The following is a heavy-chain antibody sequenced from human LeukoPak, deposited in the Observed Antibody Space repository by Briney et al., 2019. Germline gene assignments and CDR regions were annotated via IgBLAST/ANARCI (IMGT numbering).Heavy chain of an antibody. Sequence: GGSLRLSCAASGFTFSSYAMSWVRQAPGKGLEWVSAISGSGGSTYYADAVKGRFTISRDNSSNTVFLQMNSLRVEDTAVYYCAKEGLLGWLDHWGQGTLVTVSS. CDR2: ISGSGGST. CDR3: AKEGLLGWLDH. V-gene: IGHV3-23*01. D-gene: IGHD5-24*01. CDR1: GFTFSSYA. J-gene: IGHJ4*02.